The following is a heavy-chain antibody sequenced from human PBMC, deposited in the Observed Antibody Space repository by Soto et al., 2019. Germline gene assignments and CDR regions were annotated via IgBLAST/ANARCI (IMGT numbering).Heavy chain of an antibody. J-gene: IGHJ6*02. CDR3: ARVPRAEAHYYYGMDV. CDR2: IIPIFGTA. V-gene: IGHV1-69*13. Sequence: ASVKVSCKASGRTLSRCALSWVRQARGQGLEWMGGIIPIFGTANYAQKFQGRVTITADESTSTAYMELSSLRSEDTAVYYCARVPRAEAHYYYGMDVWGQGTTVTVSS. CDR1: GRTLSRCA.